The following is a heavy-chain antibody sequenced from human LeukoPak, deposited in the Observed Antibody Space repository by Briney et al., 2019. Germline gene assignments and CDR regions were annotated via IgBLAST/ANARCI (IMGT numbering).Heavy chain of an antibody. CDR1: GFPFSNYA. J-gene: IGHJ4*02. D-gene: IGHD1-26*01. Sequence: GGSLRLSCAASGFPFSNYAMNWVRPAPGKGLEWVSSINECGDKTEYADSLRGRFTISRDNSQNTLYLQMNSLRVEDTALYYCAKQWVDCWGQGTLVTVSS. CDR3: AKQWVDC. V-gene: IGHV3-23*01. CDR2: INECGDKT.